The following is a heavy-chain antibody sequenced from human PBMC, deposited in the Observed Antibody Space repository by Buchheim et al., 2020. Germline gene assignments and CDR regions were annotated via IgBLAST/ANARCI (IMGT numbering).Heavy chain of an antibody. CDR2: ISFDGKTQ. Sequence: QVQLVESGGGVVQPGRSLRLSCAASGFTFSSYAMHWVRQAPGKGLEWVAVISFDGKTQYYTDSVKGRFTISRDNSKNTLYLQMDSLRPEDTALYYCASPAGYAYGDSPLDSWGQGTL. J-gene: IGHJ4*02. D-gene: IGHD4-17*01. CDR1: GFTFSSYA. CDR3: ASPAGYAYGDSPLDS. V-gene: IGHV3-30*04.